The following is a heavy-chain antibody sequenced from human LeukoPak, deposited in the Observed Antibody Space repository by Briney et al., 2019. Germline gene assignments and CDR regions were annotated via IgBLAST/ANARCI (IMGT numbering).Heavy chain of an antibody. J-gene: IGHJ4*02. D-gene: IGHD6-13*01. CDR3: ARGRGQLVLHYFDY. V-gene: IGHV3-21*01. Sequence: GGSLRLSCAASGFTFSSYAMSWVRQAPGKGLEWVSSISSSSSYIYCADSVKGRFTISRDNAKNSLYLQMNSLRAEDTAVYYCARGRGQLVLHYFDYWGQGTLVTASS. CDR2: ISSSSSYI. CDR1: GFTFSSYA.